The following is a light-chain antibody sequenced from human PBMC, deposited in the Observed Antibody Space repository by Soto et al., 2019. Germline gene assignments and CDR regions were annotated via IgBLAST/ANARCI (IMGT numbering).Light chain of an antibody. Sequence: EIVMTQSPATLSVSPGESATLSCRASQRISRNLAWYQQKPGQAPRLLIYDASTRATAIPARFSGSGSETEFTLTISSLQSEDSATYYCQQHTSGQGTKLEIK. CDR3: QQHT. CDR1: QRISRN. CDR2: DAS. V-gene: IGKV3-15*01. J-gene: IGKJ2*01.